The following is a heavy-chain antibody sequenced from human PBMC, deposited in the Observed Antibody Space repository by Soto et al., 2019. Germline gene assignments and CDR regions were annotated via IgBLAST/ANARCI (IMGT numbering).Heavy chain of an antibody. D-gene: IGHD6-13*01. CDR1: GGSISNYY. Sequence: SETLSLTCTVSGGSISNYYWSLLRQPPGKGLEWIGYIYYSGSTNYNPSLKSRVTISVDTSKNQFSLKLSSVTAADTAVYYCARAKAPLYSSSWYWFDPWGQGTLVTV. V-gene: IGHV4-59*08. CDR2: IYYSGST. CDR3: ARAKAPLYSSSWYWFDP. J-gene: IGHJ5*02.